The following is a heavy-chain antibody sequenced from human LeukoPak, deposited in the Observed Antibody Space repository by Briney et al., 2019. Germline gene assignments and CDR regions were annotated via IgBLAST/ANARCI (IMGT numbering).Heavy chain of an antibody. J-gene: IGHJ5*02. CDR3: ARRPDSSGWPPYNWFDP. Sequence: ASVKVSCKASGYTFTSYGISWVRQAPGQGLEWMGWISAYNGNTNYAQKLQGRVTMTTDTSTSTAYMELRSLRSDDTAVYYCARRPDSSGWPPYNWFDPWGQGTLVTVSS. CDR2: ISAYNGNT. V-gene: IGHV1-18*01. D-gene: IGHD6-19*01. CDR1: GYTFTSYG.